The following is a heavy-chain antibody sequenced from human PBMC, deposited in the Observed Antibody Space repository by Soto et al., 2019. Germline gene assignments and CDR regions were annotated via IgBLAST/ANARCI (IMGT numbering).Heavy chain of an antibody. V-gene: IGHV4-34*01. J-gene: IGHJ3*02. CDR1: GGFVSSGSYY. CDR2: MSHSGGT. CDR3: ARVERGTATTVVDAFDI. Sequence: QVQLQQWGAGLLKPSETLSLTCAVDGGFVSSGSYYWSWIRQPPGKGLEWIGEMSHSGGTHFNPSLKSRVTISVDTSKNQFSLKMSSVTAADTALYYCARVERGTATTVVDAFDIWGPGTMVTVSS. D-gene: IGHD1-1*01.